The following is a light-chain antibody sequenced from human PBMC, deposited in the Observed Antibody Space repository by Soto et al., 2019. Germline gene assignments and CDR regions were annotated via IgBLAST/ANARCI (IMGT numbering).Light chain of an antibody. Sequence: VLTQSPGTLSLNRGERASLSCRASDGIDSAYLGWYQQKPGQAPRPLIYGTSSRATGIPDRFSGSGSGTDFTLTISRLEPEDFAVYSCQERSNWPRRFGQGTKVDI. CDR1: DGIDSAY. CDR3: QERSNWPRR. CDR2: GTS. J-gene: IGKJ1*01. V-gene: IGKV3D-20*02.